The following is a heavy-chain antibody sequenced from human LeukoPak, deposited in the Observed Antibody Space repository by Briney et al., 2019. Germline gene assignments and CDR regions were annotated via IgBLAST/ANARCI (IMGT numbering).Heavy chain of an antibody. Sequence: ASVKVSCKASGGTFSSYAISWVRQAPGQGLEWMGGIIPIFGTANYAQKFQGRVTITADESTSTAYMELSSLRPEDTAVYYCARVIVDSSGYYMDYWGQGTLVTVSS. CDR2: IIPIFGTA. J-gene: IGHJ4*02. V-gene: IGHV1-69*13. D-gene: IGHD3-22*01. CDR1: GGTFSSYA. CDR3: ARVIVDSSGYYMDY.